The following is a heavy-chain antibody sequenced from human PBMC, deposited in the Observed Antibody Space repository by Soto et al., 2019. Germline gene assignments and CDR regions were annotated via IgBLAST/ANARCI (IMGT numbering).Heavy chain of an antibody. CDR2: IYYSGST. CDR1: GGSISSYY. D-gene: IGHD6-13*01. V-gene: IGHV4-59*12. J-gene: IGHJ1*01. Sequence: QVQLQESGPGLVKPSETLSLTCTVSGGSISSYYWSWIRQPPGKGLEWIGYIYYSGSTNYNPYLSGRVSKSPDTNNQLSTLKVSSVNDADTDVYYCARDDTQGYSCSWRTEEYFQHWGQGTLVTVSS. CDR3: ARDDTQGYSCSWRTEEYFQH.